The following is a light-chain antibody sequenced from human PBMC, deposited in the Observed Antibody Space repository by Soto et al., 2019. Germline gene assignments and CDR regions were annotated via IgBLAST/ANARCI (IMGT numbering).Light chain of an antibody. J-gene: IGKJ2*01. CDR3: QQYGSSQYT. CDR1: QSVSSSY. Sequence: EIVLTQSPGTLSLSPGERATLSCRASQSVSSSYLAWYQQKPGQAPRLLIYGASSRATGIPDRFSGSGSGTDFTLTISGLEPEDCAVYYCQQYGSSQYTFGQGTKLEMK. CDR2: GAS. V-gene: IGKV3-20*01.